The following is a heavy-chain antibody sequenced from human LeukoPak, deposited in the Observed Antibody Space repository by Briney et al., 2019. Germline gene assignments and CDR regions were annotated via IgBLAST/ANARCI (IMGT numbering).Heavy chain of an antibody. D-gene: IGHD1-26*01. CDR1: GFTFSSYS. CDR2: IWYDGSNK. J-gene: IGHJ4*02. V-gene: IGHV3-33*06. Sequence: GGSLRLSCAASGFTFSSYSMNWVRQAPGKGLEWVAVIWYDGSNKYYADSVKGRFTISRDNSKNTLYLQMNSLRAEDTAVYYCAKGGGWEPGDYWGQGTLVTVSS. CDR3: AKGGGWEPGDY.